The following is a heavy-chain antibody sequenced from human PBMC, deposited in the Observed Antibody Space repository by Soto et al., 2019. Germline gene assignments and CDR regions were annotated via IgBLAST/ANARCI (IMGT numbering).Heavy chain of an antibody. D-gene: IGHD3-22*01. J-gene: IGHJ4*02. CDR1: GGTFSSYA. CDR3: ARGWNYYDSSGYRQYFDY. V-gene: IGHV1-69*13. CDR2: IIPIFGTA. Sequence: SVKVSCKASGGTFSSYAISWVRQAPGQGLEWMGGIIPIFGTANYAQKFQGRVTITADESTSTAYMELSILRSEDTAVYYCARGWNYYDSSGYRQYFDYWGQGTLVTVSS.